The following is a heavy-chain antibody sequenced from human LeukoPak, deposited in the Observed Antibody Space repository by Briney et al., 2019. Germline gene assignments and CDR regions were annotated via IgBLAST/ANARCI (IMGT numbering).Heavy chain of an antibody. Sequence: ASVKVSCKASGYTFTGYYMHWVRQAPGQGLEWMGWINPNSGGTNYAQKFQGWVTMTRDTSISTAYMELSRLRSDDAAVYYCARGAQTAVAGTDLDYWGQGTLVTVSS. V-gene: IGHV1-2*04. J-gene: IGHJ4*02. D-gene: IGHD6-19*01. CDR2: INPNSGGT. CDR1: GYTFTGYY. CDR3: ARGAQTAVAGTDLDY.